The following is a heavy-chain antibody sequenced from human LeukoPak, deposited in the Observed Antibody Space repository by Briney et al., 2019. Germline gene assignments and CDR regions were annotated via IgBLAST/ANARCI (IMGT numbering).Heavy chain of an antibody. CDR1: GYTFTGYG. CDR2: ISAYNGNT. CDR3: AREIIYYDSSGYYPY. J-gene: IGHJ4*02. V-gene: IGHV1-18*01. Sequence: ASVKVSCKASGYTFTGYGISWVRQAPGQGLEWMGWISAYNGNTNYAQKLQGRVTMTTDTSTGTAYMELRSLRSDDTAVYYCAREIIYYDSSGYYPYWGQGTLVTVSS. D-gene: IGHD3-22*01.